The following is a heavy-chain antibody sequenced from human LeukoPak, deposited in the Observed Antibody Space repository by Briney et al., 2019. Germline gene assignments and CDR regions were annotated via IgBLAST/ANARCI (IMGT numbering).Heavy chain of an antibody. V-gene: IGHV4-34*01. CDR1: GGSFSGYY. Sequence: SETLSLTCAVYGGSFSGYYWSWIRQPPGKGLEWIGEVNHSGSTNYNPSLKSRVTISVDTSKNQFSLKLSSVTAADTAVYYCASSGSTSFFGAYWGQGTLVTVSS. J-gene: IGHJ4*02. D-gene: IGHD2-2*01. CDR2: VNHSGST. CDR3: ASSGSTSFFGAY.